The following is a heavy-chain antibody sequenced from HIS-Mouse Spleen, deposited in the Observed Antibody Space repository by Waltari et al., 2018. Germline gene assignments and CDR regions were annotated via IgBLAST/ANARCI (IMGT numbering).Heavy chain of an antibody. CDR3: ARDFGIGHSSSWIDY. J-gene: IGHJ4*02. CDR1: GYTFTSYY. D-gene: IGHD6-13*01. Sequence: QVQLVQSGAEVKKPGASVKVSCKASGYTFTSYYMHWVRQAPGQGLEWMGIINPRGGRKSYAQKFQGRVTMTRDTSTSTVYMELSSLRSEDTAVYYCARDFGIGHSSSWIDYWGQGTLVTVSS. V-gene: IGHV1-46*01. CDR2: INPRGGRK.